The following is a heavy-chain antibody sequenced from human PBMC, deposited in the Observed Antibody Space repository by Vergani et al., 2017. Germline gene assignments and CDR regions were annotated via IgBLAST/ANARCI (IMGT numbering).Heavy chain of an antibody. D-gene: IGHD2-2*01. V-gene: IGHV4-31*03. CDR1: GGSISSGGYY. CDR2: IYYSVST. Sequence: QVQLQESGPGLVKPSQTLALTCTVSGGSISSGGYYWSWLRQPPGKGLEWIGYIYYSVSTYYNPSLKSRVTISVDTSKNQFSLKLSSVTAADTAVYYCARGPGYCXSTSCSYYYYYMDVWGKGTTVTVSS. CDR3: ARGPGYCXSTSCSYYYYYMDV. J-gene: IGHJ6*03.